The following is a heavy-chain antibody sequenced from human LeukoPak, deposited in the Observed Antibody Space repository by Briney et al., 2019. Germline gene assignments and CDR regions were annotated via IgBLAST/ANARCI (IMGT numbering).Heavy chain of an antibody. V-gene: IGHV4-59*01. CDR2: IHNNGDS. D-gene: IGHD3-22*01. CDR3: GRWGYFDSGNYFVVDY. J-gene: IGHJ4*02. Sequence: SETLSLTCIVSGDSIRSYYWNWIRQAPGKALEWIGHIHNNGDSAYNFSLKSRVTISMDTSKNQFSLKLSSATAADTAVYYCGRWGYFDSGNYFVVDYWGQGTVVTVSS. CDR1: GDSIRSYY.